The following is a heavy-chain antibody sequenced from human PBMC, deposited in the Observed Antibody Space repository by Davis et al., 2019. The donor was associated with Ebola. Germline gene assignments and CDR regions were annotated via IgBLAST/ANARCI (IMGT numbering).Heavy chain of an antibody. CDR2: ISSSSSYI. J-gene: IGHJ3*02. D-gene: IGHD3-22*01. CDR1: GFTFSSYS. CDR3: AKVITYDAFDI. V-gene: IGHV3-21*04. Sequence: GESLKISCAASGFTFSSYSMNWVRQAPGKGLEWVSSISSSSSYIYYADSVKGRFTISRDNSKNTLYLQMNSLRAEDTAVYYCAKVITYDAFDIWGQGTMVTLSS.